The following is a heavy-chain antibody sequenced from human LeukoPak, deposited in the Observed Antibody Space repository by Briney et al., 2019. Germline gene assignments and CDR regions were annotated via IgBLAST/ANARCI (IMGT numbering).Heavy chain of an antibody. V-gene: IGHV4-34*01. Sequence: NPSETLSLTCAVYGGSFSGYYWSWIRQPPGKGLEWIGEINHSGSTNYNPSLKSRVTISVDTSKNQFSLKLSSVTAADTAVYYCARAIPYYDFWSGYTSHAFDIWGQGTMVTVSS. CDR1: GGSFSGYY. D-gene: IGHD3-3*01. CDR3: ARAIPYYDFWSGYTSHAFDI. CDR2: INHSGST. J-gene: IGHJ3*02.